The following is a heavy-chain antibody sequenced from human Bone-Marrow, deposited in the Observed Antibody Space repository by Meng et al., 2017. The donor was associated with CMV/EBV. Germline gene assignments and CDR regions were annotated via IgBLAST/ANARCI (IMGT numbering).Heavy chain of an antibody. D-gene: IGHD3-3*01. V-gene: IGHV3-74*01. CDR2: INSDGSST. CDR3: ARGGGHYDFWSGYHYYYYYGMDV. J-gene: IGHJ6*02. CDR1: GFTLSSYW. Sequence: GGSLRLSCAASGFTLSSYWMHWVRQAPGKGLVWVSRINSDGSSTSYADSVKGRFTISRDNAKNTLYLQMNSLRAEDTAVYYCARGGGHYDFWSGYHYYYYYGMDVWGQGTTVTVSS.